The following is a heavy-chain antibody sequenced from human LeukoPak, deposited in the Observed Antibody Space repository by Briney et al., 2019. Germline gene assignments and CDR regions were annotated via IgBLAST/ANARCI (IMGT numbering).Heavy chain of an antibody. CDR3: ARDIVATLDWFDP. V-gene: IGHV3-21*01. CDR1: GFTFSNAW. CDR2: ISSSSSYI. D-gene: IGHD5-12*01. J-gene: IGHJ5*02. Sequence: GGSLRLSCEASGFTFSNAWMNWVRQAPGKGLEWVSSISSSSSYIYYADSVKGRFTISRDNAKNSLYLQMNSLRAEDTAVYYCARDIVATLDWFDPWGQGTLVTVSS.